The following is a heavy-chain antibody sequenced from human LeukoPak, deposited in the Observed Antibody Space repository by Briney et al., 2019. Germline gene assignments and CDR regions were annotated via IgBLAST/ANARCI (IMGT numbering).Heavy chain of an antibody. CDR2: INPSSGST. CDR1: GYTFTSYY. V-gene: IGHV1-46*01. CDR3: ARVRYGGYDY. J-gene: IGHJ4*02. D-gene: IGHD5-12*01. Sequence: ASVNVSCKASGYTFTSYYMHWVRQAPGQGLEWMGIINPSSGSTSYAQKFQSRVTMTRDTSTSTVYMELSSLRSEDTAVYYCARVRYGGYDYWGQGTLVTVSS.